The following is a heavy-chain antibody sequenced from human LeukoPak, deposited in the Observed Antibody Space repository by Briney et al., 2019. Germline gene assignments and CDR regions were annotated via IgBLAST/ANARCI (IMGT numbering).Heavy chain of an antibody. CDR3: AKLLYYYDSSQPY. CDR1: EFSVGSNY. CDR2: IYSGGST. V-gene: IGHV3-66*04. J-gene: IGHJ4*02. Sequence: GGSLRLSCAASEFSVGSNYMTWVRQAPGKGLEWVSLIYSGGSTYYADSVKGRFTISRDNSKNTLYLQMNSLRAEDTAVYYCAKLLYYYDSSQPYWGQGTLVTVSS. D-gene: IGHD3-22*01.